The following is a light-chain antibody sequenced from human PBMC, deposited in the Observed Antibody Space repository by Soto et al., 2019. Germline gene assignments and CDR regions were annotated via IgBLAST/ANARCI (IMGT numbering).Light chain of an antibody. J-gene: IGKJ4*01. V-gene: IGKV4-1*01. CDR1: QSVLSTSDNLNY. CDR2: WAS. Sequence: DIVMTQSPDSLAVSLGERATINCKSSQSVLSTSDNLNYLAWYQQKPGQPPKLLINWASTRESGVPDRFSGSGSGTDFTLTISTLQAEDVAVYYCHKYYGAPLTFGGGTKVEIK. CDR3: HKYYGAPLT.